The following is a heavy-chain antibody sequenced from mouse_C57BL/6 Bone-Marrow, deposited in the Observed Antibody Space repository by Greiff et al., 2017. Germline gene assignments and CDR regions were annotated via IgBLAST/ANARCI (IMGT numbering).Heavy chain of an antibody. CDR2: MDPHSGGT. D-gene: IGHD1-1*01. CDR1: ASPFPSYW. J-gene: IGHJ4*01. Sequence: LHQPGPDLVKLGASVKLSCKASASPFPSYWMHWVKQRLGRGLEWIGRMDPHSGGTKYIEKFKSKATLPVDKPSSTSYMQLSRLTSEDSAVYYCASPITTVVAHYYAMDYWGQGTSVTVSA. V-gene: IGHV1-72*01. CDR3: ASPITTVVAHYYAMDY.